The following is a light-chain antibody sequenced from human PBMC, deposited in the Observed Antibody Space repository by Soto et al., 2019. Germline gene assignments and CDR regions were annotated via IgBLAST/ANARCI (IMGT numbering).Light chain of an antibody. CDR1: KLGDKY. J-gene: IGLJ3*02. V-gene: IGLV3-1*01. CDR2: QDS. Sequence: SYELTQPPSASVSPGQTASITCSGDKLGDKYACWYQQKPGQSPVLVIYQDSKRPSGIPERFSGSNSGNTATLAISGTQAMDEADYYCQAWDSSTAGVFGGGTQLTVL. CDR3: QAWDSSTAGV.